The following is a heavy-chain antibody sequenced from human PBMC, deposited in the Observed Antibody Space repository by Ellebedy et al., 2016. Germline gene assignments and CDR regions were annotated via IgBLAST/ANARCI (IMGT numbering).Heavy chain of an antibody. CDR2: ISYDGSNK. V-gene: IGHV3-30*18. D-gene: IGHD6-19*01. CDR1: GFTFSSYG. Sequence: GESLKISCAASGFTFSSYGMHWVRQAPGKGLEWVAVISYDGSNKYYADSVKGRFTISRDNSKNTLYLQMNSLRAEDTAVYYCANSGYSSGWYEGYFDLWGRGTLVTVSS. J-gene: IGHJ2*01. CDR3: ANSGYSSGWYEGYFDL.